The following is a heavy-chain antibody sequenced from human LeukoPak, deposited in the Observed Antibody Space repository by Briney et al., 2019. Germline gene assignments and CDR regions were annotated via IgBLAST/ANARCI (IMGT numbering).Heavy chain of an antibody. J-gene: IGHJ4*02. Sequence: PSEALSLTCTVSGGSISSSYCSWIRQPAGKGLEWIGRIYTTGSTDSTDFNPSLKSRVTMSVDTSKNQFSLKLGSVTAADTAVYYCAGFGAGSYYWGQGTLVTVSS. D-gene: IGHD3-10*01. V-gene: IGHV4-4*07. CDR2: IYTTGSTDST. CDR1: GGSISSSY. CDR3: AGFGAGSYY.